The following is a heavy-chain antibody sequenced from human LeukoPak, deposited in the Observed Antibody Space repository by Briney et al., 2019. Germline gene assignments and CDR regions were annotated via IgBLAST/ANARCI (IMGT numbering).Heavy chain of an antibody. J-gene: IGHJ4*02. D-gene: IGHD5-12*01. CDR3: AIILATLSY. CDR1: GFTFSTYS. V-gene: IGHV3-48*01. Sequence: GGSLRLSCAASGFTFSTYSMNWARQAPGKGLEWISYISGSSGAKHYADSVKGRFTIFRDHAKSSLYLQMNSLRVEDTAIYYCAIILATLSYWGQGTLVTVSS. CDR2: ISGSSGAK.